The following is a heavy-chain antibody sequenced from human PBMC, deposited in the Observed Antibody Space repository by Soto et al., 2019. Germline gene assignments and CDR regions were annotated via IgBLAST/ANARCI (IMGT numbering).Heavy chain of an antibody. Sequence: QVQLQESGPGLVKPSETLSLNCSVSGDAITRHYWSWIRQSPGKGLEWLSYFFHTGTALYNPSLRSRVTMSVDTSKNQFSLKLTSVIPADTAVYFCARNYGGNSQFFDLWGRGTLVTVSS. D-gene: IGHD4-17*01. J-gene: IGHJ2*01. CDR1: GDAITRHY. CDR3: ARNYGGNSQFFDL. V-gene: IGHV4-59*11. CDR2: FFHTGTA.